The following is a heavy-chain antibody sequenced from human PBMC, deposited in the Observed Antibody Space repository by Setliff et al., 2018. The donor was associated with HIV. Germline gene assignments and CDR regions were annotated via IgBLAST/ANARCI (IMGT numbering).Heavy chain of an antibody. Sequence: GASVKVSCKASGYTFTSFALHWVRRAPGQRLEWMGWINAGNGDTKYSQKFQGRVTMTTDTSTSTAYMELRSLRSDDTAVYYCARDKRSFYGDYEGDAFDIWGQGTMVTVSS. CDR3: ARDKRSFYGDYEGDAFDI. CDR1: GYTFTSFA. CDR2: INAGNGDT. D-gene: IGHD4-17*01. J-gene: IGHJ3*02. V-gene: IGHV1-3*01.